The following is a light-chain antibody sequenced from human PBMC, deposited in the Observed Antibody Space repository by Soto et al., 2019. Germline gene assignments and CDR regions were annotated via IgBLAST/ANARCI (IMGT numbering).Light chain of an antibody. J-gene: IGKJ3*01. CDR3: QQYDRLPFT. CDR1: QDISNY. Sequence: DIQMTQSPSSLSASVGDRVTITCQASQDISNYLNWYQQKPGKAPKLLICDASNLETGVPSKFSGSGSGTDFSFTVNSLQPEDIATYYCQQYDRLPFTFGPGTKVDIK. V-gene: IGKV1-33*01. CDR2: DAS.